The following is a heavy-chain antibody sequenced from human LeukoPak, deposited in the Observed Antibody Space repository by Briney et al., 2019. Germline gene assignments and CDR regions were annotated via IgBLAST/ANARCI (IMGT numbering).Heavy chain of an antibody. D-gene: IGHD3-22*01. CDR1: GGSISSYY. CDR2: IYTSGST. V-gene: IGHV4-4*07. Sequence: SETLSLTCTVSGGSISSYYWSWIRQPAGKGLEWIGRIYTSGSTNYNPSLKGRVTMSVGTSKNQFSLKLSSVTAADTAVYYCARDTYYYDSSGYVYFDYWGQGTLVTVSS. J-gene: IGHJ4*02. CDR3: ARDTYYYDSSGYVYFDY.